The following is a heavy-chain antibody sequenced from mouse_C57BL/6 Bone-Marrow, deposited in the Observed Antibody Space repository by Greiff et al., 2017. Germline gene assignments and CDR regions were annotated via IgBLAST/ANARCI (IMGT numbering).Heavy chain of an antibody. CDR2: ISSGGDYI. CDR1: GFTFSSYA. V-gene: IGHV5-9-1*02. D-gene: IGHD1-2*01. Sequence: EVKLMESGEGLVKPGGSLKLSCAASGFTFSSYAMSWVRPTPEKRLEWVAYISSGGDYIYYADTVKGRFTISRDNARNTLYLQMSSLKSEDTAMYYCTRDARTTARRRFAYWGQGTLVTVSA. CDR3: TRDARTTARRRFAY. J-gene: IGHJ3*01.